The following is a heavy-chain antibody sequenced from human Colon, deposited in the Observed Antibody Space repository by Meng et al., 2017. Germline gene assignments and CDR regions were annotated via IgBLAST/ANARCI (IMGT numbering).Heavy chain of an antibody. V-gene: IGHV4-4*02. Sequence: QLQLQESGPGLVKPSGTLSRTCAVSGGSMNSSNWWLWVRQPPGKGLEWLGEIYHGGNTNYNPSLKSRVTLSLDKSKNQFSLRLTSVTAADTAMYYCSRGVVAGAMVWFDPWGPGTLVTVSS. D-gene: IGHD2-2*01. J-gene: IGHJ5*02. CDR2: IYHGGNT. CDR1: GGSMNSSNW. CDR3: SRGVVAGAMVWFDP.